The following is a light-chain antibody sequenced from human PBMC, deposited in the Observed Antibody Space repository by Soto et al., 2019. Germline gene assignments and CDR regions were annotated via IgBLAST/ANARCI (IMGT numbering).Light chain of an antibody. CDR1: SEHSSYA. V-gene: IGLV4-69*01. CDR2: LNSDGSH. CDR3: QTWDTGIRV. J-gene: IGLJ3*02. Sequence: QLVLTQSPSASASLGASVKLTCTLSSEHSSYAIAWHQQQPEKGPRYLMKLNSDGSHSKGDGIPDRFSGSSSGAERYLTISSLQSEDEADYYCQTWDTGIRVFGGGTQLTVL.